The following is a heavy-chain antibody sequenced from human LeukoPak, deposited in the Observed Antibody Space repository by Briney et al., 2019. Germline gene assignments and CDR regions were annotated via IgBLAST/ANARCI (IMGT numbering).Heavy chain of an antibody. D-gene: IGHD6-19*01. Sequence: ASVKVSCKASGYSFTSYYMHWVRQAPGQGLEWMGWINPNSGGTNYAQKFQGRVTMTRDTSISTAYMELSRLRSDDTAVYYCAKSSGWSDFDYWGQGTLVTVSS. CDR1: GYSFTSYY. CDR3: AKSSGWSDFDY. J-gene: IGHJ4*02. V-gene: IGHV1-2*02. CDR2: INPNSGGT.